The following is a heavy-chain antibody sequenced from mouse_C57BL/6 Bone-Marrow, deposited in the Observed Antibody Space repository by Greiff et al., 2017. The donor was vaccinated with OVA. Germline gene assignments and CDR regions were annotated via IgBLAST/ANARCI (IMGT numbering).Heavy chain of an antibody. D-gene: IGHD2-3*01. Sequence: EVKLVESGGDLVKPGGSLKLSCAASGFTFSSYGMSWVRQTPDKRLEWVATISSGGSYTYYPDSVKGRFTISRDNAKNTLYLQMSSLKSEDTAMYYCARLGLDGPWYFDVWGTGTTVTVSS. J-gene: IGHJ1*03. CDR1: GFTFSSYG. V-gene: IGHV5-6*01. CDR3: ARLGLDGPWYFDV. CDR2: ISSGGSYT.